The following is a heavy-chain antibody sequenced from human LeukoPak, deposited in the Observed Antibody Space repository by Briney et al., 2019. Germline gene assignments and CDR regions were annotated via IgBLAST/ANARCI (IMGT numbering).Heavy chain of an antibody. Sequence: GGSLRLSCAASGFTFSDYAMHWVRQAPGKGLEWVAVISKDGSDKYYPGSVRGRFTISRDNSKNTIYLQMDSLRAEDTAIYYCARDYWWNYAYWGQGTLVTVSS. CDR2: ISKDGSDK. V-gene: IGHV3-30-3*01. CDR3: ARDYWWNYAY. D-gene: IGHD1-7*01. J-gene: IGHJ4*02. CDR1: GFTFSDYA.